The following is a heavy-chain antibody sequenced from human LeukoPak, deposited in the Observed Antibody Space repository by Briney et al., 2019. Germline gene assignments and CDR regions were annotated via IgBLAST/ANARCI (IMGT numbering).Heavy chain of an antibody. CDR2: IYYSGST. CDR1: GGSISSGGYY. V-gene: IGHV4-31*03. Sequence: SQTLSLTCTVSGGSISSGGYYWSWIRQHPGKGLEWIGYIYYSGSTYYNPSLKSRVTISVDTSKNQFSLKLSSVTAADTAAYYCARGGIQSTPADYWGQGTLVTVSS. D-gene: IGHD5-18*01. CDR3: ARGGIQSTPADY. J-gene: IGHJ4*02.